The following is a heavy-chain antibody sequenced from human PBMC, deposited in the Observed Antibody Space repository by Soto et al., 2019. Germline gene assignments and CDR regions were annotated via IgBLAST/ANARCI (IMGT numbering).Heavy chain of an antibody. CDR1: GDSVSSSSVA. CDR3: ARSEEDSDYYYYGLDV. D-gene: IGHD2-15*01. CDR2: TYYRSRWYS. J-gene: IGHJ6*02. V-gene: IGHV6-1*01. Sequence: SQTLSLTCVISGDSVSSSSVAWNWVRQSPSRGLEWLGRTYYRSRWYSDFAVSVRGRIVINADTSKNQFSLQLNSVTPEDTAVYFCARSEEDSDYYYYGLDVWGQGATVTVSS.